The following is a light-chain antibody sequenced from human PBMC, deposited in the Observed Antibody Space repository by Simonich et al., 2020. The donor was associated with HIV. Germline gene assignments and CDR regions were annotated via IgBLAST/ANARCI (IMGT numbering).Light chain of an antibody. J-gene: IGKJ5*01. V-gene: IGKV1-5*03. CDR2: KAS. CDR3: QQYNKGPPIT. CDR1: QSIRSW. Sequence: DIQMTQSPSTLSASVGDRVTITCRASQSIRSWLAWYQQKPGKAPKLLIYKASSLESGVPSRFSGSGSGTEFTLTISSMQSEDFAVYYGQQYNKGPPITFGQGTRLEIK.